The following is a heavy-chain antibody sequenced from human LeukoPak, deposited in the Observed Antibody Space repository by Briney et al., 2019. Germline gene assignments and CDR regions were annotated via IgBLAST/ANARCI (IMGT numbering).Heavy chain of an antibody. Sequence: PGGSLRLSCAASGFIFSSYWMDWVRQAPGKGLVWVSRIHSDGSSTTYADSVKGRFTISRDNAKNTLYLQMNSLRAEDTAVYYCARDLSRSWYGAPAWGQGTLVIVSS. J-gene: IGHJ5*02. CDR2: IHSDGSST. D-gene: IGHD6-13*01. CDR3: ARDLSRSWYGAPA. V-gene: IGHV3-74*01. CDR1: GFIFSSYW.